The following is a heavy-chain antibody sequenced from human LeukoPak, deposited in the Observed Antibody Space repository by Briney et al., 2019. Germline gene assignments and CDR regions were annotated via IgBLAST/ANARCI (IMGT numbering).Heavy chain of an antibody. CDR3: VRVRGRARVGYFDY. D-gene: IGHD1-26*01. V-gene: IGHV3-74*01. Sequence: GSLRLSCAASGFPFSSSWIHWVRPAPGKGLVWVSRINSDGSITNYADSVKGRFTISRDNAKNTLYLQMNSLRVEDTAMYYCVRVRGRARVGYFDYWGQGNLVTVSS. CDR1: GFPFSSSW. CDR2: INSDGSIT. J-gene: IGHJ4*02.